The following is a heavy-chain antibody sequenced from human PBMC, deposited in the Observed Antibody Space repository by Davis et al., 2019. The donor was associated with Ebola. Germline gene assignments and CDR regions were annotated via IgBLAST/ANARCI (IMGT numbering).Heavy chain of an antibody. CDR2: INSNNGDT. J-gene: IGHJ4*03. D-gene: IGHD3-22*01. CDR1: GYTFTGYG. Sequence: ASVKVSCKASGYTFTGYGISWVRQAPGQGLEWMGRINSNNGDTNYAQKFQGRVTMTRNTSISTAYMEVSSLRSEDTAVYYCARAPTWSQINYYCFDYWGQGTTVTVSS. CDR3: ARAPTWSQINYYCFDY. V-gene: IGHV1-8*02.